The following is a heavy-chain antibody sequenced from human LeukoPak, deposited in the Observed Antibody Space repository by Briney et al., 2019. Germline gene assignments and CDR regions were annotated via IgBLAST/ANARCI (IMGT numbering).Heavy chain of an antibody. V-gene: IGHV4-30-4*01. D-gene: IGHD4-17*01. J-gene: IGHJ6*02. CDR3: ATDYPPAYGDYYYYGMDV. Sequence: SQTLSLTCTVSGGSISSGDYYWGWIRQPPGKGLEWIGYIYYSGSTYYNPSLKSRVTISVDTSKNQFSLKLSSVTAAVTAVYYCATDYPPAYGDYYYYGMDVWGQGTTVTVSS. CDR1: GGSISSGDYY. CDR2: IYYSGST.